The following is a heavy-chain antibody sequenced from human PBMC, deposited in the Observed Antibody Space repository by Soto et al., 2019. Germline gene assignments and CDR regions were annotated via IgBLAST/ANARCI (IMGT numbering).Heavy chain of an antibody. CDR2: ISAYNGNT. D-gene: IGHD1-26*01. J-gene: IGHJ3*02. CDR3: ARAPGPNSSGSYDAFDI. Sequence: ASVKVSCKASGYTFTSYGISWVRQAPGQGLEWMGWISAYNGNTNYAQKLQGRVTMTTDTSTSTAYMELRSLRSDDTAVYYCARAPGPNSSGSYDAFDIWGQGTMVTVSS. CDR1: GYTFTSYG. V-gene: IGHV1-18*01.